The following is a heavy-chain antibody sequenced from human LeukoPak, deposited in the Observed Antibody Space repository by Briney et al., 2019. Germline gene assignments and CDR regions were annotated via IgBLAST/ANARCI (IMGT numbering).Heavy chain of an antibody. D-gene: IGHD6-13*01. CDR1: GGSISSYY. J-gene: IGHJ4*02. CDR2: IYYSGST. CDR3: ARVRSYSSSRIDY. V-gene: IGHV4-59*01. Sequence: SETLSLTCTVSGGSISSYYWSWIRPPPGKGLEWIGYIYYSGSTNYNPSLKSRVTISVDTSKNQFSLKLSSVTAADTAVYYCARVRSYSSSRIDYWGQGTLVTVSS.